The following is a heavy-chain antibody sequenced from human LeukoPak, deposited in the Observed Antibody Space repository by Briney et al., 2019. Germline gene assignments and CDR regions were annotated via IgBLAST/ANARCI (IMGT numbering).Heavy chain of an antibody. V-gene: IGHV4-59*01. Sequence: SETLSLTCTVSGGSISSYYWSRIRQPPGKGLEWIGYIHYSGSTNYNPSLKSRVTISVDTSKNQFSLKLSSVTAADTAVYYCARAKDFDYWGQGTLVTVSS. CDR3: ARAKDFDY. J-gene: IGHJ4*02. CDR1: GGSISSYY. CDR2: IHYSGST.